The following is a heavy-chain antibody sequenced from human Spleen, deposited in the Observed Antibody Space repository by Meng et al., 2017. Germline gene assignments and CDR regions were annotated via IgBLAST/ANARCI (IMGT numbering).Heavy chain of an antibody. CDR2: ISSSSSYI. CDR1: GFTFSSYS. J-gene: IGHJ5*02. V-gene: IGHV3-21*01. CDR3: ARSVGIVGATTWFDP. Sequence: GESLKISCAASGFTFSSYSMNWVRQAPGKGLEWVSSISSSSSYIYYADSVKGRFTISRDNAKKSLYLQMNSLRAEDTAVYYCARSVGIVGATTWFDPWGQGTLVTVSS. D-gene: IGHD1-26*01.